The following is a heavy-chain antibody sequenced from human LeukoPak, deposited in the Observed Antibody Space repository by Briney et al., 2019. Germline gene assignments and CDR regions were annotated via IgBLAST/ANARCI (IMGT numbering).Heavy chain of an antibody. CDR2: ISSSSSTI. CDR1: GFTFSSYS. V-gene: IGHV3-48*04. J-gene: IGHJ4*02. Sequence: GGSLRLSCAASGFTFSSYSMNWVRQAPGKGLEWVSSISSSSSTIYYADSVKGRFTISRDNAKNSLYLQMNSLRAEDTAVYYCATIDYGDYSPGFDYWGQGTLVTVSS. CDR3: ATIDYGDYSPGFDY. D-gene: IGHD4-17*01.